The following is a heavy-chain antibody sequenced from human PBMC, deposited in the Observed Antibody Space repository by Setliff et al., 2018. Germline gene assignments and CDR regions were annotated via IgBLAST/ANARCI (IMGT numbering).Heavy chain of an antibody. CDR2: IRSKAYGGTT. J-gene: IGHJ3*01. Sequence: GGSLRLSCTASGFTFGDYAMSWVRQAPGKGLEWVGFIRSKAYGGTTEYAASVKGRFTITRDDSKSNAYLQMNSLKTEDTAVYYCTKSHDSSGYSAIRLWGQGTMVTVSS. CDR1: GFTFGDYA. CDR3: TKSHDSSGYSAIRL. V-gene: IGHV3-49*04. D-gene: IGHD3-22*01.